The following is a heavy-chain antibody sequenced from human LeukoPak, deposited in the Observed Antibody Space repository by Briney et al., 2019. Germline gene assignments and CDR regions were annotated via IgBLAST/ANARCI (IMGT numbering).Heavy chain of an antibody. Sequence: PGGSLRLSCAASGFTFSSYSMNWVRQAPGKGLEWVSSISSSSSYIYYADSVKGRFTISRDQSKSTVYLQMNSLRAEDTAVYYCARDLSSAYVWPPYNWFDPWGQGTLVTVSS. CDR2: ISSSSSYI. CDR3: ARDLSSAYVWPPYNWFDP. CDR1: GFTFSSYS. D-gene: IGHD3-22*01. J-gene: IGHJ5*02. V-gene: IGHV3-21*04.